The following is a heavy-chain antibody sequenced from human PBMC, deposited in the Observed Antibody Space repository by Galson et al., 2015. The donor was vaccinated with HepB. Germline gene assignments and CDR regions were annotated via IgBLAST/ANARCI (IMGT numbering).Heavy chain of an antibody. CDR2: INSDGSST. V-gene: IGHV3-74*01. CDR3: AREVRWELLGYYYYYYGMDV. CDR1: GFTFSSYW. Sequence: SLRLSCAASGFTFSSYWMHWVRQAPGKGLVWVSRINSDGSSTSYADSVKGRFTISRDNAKNTLYLQMNSLRAEDTAVYYCAREVRWELLGYYYYYYGMDVWGQGTTVTVSS. D-gene: IGHD1-26*01. J-gene: IGHJ6*02.